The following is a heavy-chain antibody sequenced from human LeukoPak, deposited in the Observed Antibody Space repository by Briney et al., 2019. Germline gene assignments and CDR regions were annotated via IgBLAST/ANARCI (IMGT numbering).Heavy chain of an antibody. CDR3: ARYTYYYDSSGWTEPDSNYVDV. V-gene: IGHV1-2*06. CDR1: GYTFTDFY. Sequence: GASVKVSCKPSGYTFTDFYIHWVRQAPGRGLEYMGRINTHNGGTVYALQFQGRLSMTRDTSISTAYMELSRLRSDDTAVYYCARYTYYYDSSGWTEPDSNYVDVWGKGTTVTVSS. J-gene: IGHJ6*03. CDR2: INTHNGGT. D-gene: IGHD3-22*01.